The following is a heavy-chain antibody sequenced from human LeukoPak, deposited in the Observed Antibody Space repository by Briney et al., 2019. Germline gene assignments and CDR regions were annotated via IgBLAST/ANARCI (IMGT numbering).Heavy chain of an antibody. D-gene: IGHD7-27*01. CDR1: GWSFSSYS. Sequence: SGTLSLTCAVNGWSFSSYSWSWIRQSPGKGLAWIADIIHSGSTNYNPSLKSRVTISLDTSRNQFSLKLTSVTAADTAVYYCARGQTELGTAYYYYMDVWGKGTTVTVSS. CDR3: ARGQTELGTAYYYYMDV. V-gene: IGHV4-34*01. CDR2: IIHSGST. J-gene: IGHJ6*03.